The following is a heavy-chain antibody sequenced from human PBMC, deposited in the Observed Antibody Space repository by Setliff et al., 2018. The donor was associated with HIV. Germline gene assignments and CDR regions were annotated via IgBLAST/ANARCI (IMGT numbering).Heavy chain of an antibody. CDR2: ITPIFGTP. CDR3: ATAGEMATIGYSYYYMGV. D-gene: IGHD3-10*01. Sequence: ASVKVTCKASGGTFSRNAISWVRQAPGQGLEWIGGITPIFGTPKYAQKFQGRVTITADESRSTAYLELSSLRSEDTAVYYCATAGEMATIGYSYYYMGVWGKGTTVTSP. CDR1: GGTFSRNA. J-gene: IGHJ6*03. V-gene: IGHV1-69*13.